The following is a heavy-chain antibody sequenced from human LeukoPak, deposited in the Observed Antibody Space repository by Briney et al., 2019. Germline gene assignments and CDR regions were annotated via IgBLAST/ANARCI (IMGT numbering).Heavy chain of an antibody. CDR3: AKDHVDYGDYPEAFDI. J-gene: IGHJ3*02. D-gene: IGHD4-17*01. CDR2: ISGSGGST. Sequence: GGSLRLSCAASGFTFSSYAMSWVRRAPGKGLECVSAISGSGGSTYYADSVKGRFTISRDNSKNTLYLQMNSLRAEDTAVYYCAKDHVDYGDYPEAFDIWGQGTMVTVSS. CDR1: GFTFSSYA. V-gene: IGHV3-23*01.